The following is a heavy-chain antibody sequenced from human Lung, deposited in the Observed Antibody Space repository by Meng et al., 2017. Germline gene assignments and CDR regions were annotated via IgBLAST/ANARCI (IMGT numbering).Heavy chain of an antibody. Sequence: QVQLQESGPGLVKPSQTLSRTCTVSGGSISSGGYYWSWIRQHPGKGLEWIGYIHDSGSTYYNPSLKSRVTISADTSKNQFSLKLSSVTAADTAVYYCARASYGSGSPLGESWFDPWGQGTLVTVSS. D-gene: IGHD3-10*01. CDR3: ARASYGSGSPLGESWFDP. J-gene: IGHJ5*02. V-gene: IGHV4-31*03. CDR2: IHDSGST. CDR1: GGSISSGGYY.